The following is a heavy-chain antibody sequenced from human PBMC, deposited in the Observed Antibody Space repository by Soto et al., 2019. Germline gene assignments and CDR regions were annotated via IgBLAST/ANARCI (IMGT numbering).Heavy chain of an antibody. D-gene: IGHD2-15*01. J-gene: IGHJ4*02. V-gene: IGHV3-30*18. CDR1: GFTFRTYD. CDR3: AKVSISKSSAVTFDS. Sequence: QVQLVESGGGMVQPGKSLRLSCAVSGFTFRTYDMHWVRQAPGRGLEWVAVVSYDATYRNYAESVKGRFTVSRDNSKNTLFLKMNSLRAEDTAVYYCAKVSISKSSAVTFDSWGRGTLVTVSS. CDR2: VSYDATYR.